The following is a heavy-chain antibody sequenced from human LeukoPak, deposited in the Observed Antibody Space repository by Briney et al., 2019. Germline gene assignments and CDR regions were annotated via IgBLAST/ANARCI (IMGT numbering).Heavy chain of an antibody. CDR3: AGAGAYHFDT. V-gene: IGHV3-74*01. D-gene: IGHD3-16*01. CDR2: INTDTRGT. CDR1: GVTFSDYW. J-gene: IGHJ4*02. Sequence: GGSLRLSCAASGVTFSDYWMHWVRQAPGKGLVWVSIINTDTRGTYYADSVKGRFTISRDNAKNTLYLQMNSLRAENTAVYYCAGAGAYHFDTWGEGTLVTVSS.